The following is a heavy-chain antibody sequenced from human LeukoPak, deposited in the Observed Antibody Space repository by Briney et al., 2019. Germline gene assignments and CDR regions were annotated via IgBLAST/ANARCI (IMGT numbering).Heavy chain of an antibody. D-gene: IGHD3-16*02. CDR2: ISAYNGNT. V-gene: IGHV1-18*01. J-gene: IGHJ4*02. CDR1: GYTFTSYD. CDR3: ARDILGDYVWGSYRHAIDY. Sequence: ASVKVSCKASGYTFTSYDFSWVRQAPGQGLEWMGWISAYNGNTNYAQKLQGRVTMTTDTSTSTAYMELRSLRSDDTAVYYCARDILGDYVWGSYRHAIDYWGQGTLVTVSS.